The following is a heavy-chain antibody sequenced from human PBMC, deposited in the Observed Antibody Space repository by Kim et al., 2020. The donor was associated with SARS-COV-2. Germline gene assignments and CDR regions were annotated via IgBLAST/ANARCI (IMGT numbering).Heavy chain of an antibody. J-gene: IGHJ4*02. CDR2: IYPGDSDT. V-gene: IGHV5-51*01. CDR1: GYSFTSYW. Sequence: GESLKISCKGSGYSFTSYWIGWVRQMPGKGLEWMGIIYPGDSDTRYSPSFQGQVTISADKSISTAYLQWSSLKASDTAMYYCARTYYYDSSGYYYAAALLYYWGQGTLVTVSS. D-gene: IGHD3-22*01. CDR3: ARTYYYDSSGYYYAAALLYY.